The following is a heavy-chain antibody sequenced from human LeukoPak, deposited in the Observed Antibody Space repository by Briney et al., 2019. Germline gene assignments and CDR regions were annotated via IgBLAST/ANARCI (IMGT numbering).Heavy chain of an antibody. Sequence: SETLSLTCTVSGGSISSSSYYWGWIRQPPGKGLEWIGSIYYSGSTYYNPSLKSRVTISVDTSKNQFSLKLSSVTAADTAVYYCARAVPYDRYAFDIWGQGTMVTVSS. CDR3: ARAVPYDRYAFDI. J-gene: IGHJ3*02. CDR2: IYYSGST. V-gene: IGHV4-39*01. CDR1: GGSISSSSYY. D-gene: IGHD3-3*01.